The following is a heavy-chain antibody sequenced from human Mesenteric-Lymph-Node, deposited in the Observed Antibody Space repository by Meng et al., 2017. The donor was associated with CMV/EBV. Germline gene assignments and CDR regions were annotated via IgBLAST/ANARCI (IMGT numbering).Heavy chain of an antibody. J-gene: IGHJ4*02. Sequence: GGSLRLSCAASGFTFSSYWMSWVRQAPGKGLEWVANIKQDGSEKYYVDSVKGRFTISRDNAKNSLYLQMNSLRAEDTAVYYCASRLIATQPSPVYWGQRTLVTVSS. CDR1: GFTFSSYW. V-gene: IGHV3-7*01. CDR2: IKQDGSEK. D-gene: IGHD6-6*01. CDR3: ASRLIATQPSPVY.